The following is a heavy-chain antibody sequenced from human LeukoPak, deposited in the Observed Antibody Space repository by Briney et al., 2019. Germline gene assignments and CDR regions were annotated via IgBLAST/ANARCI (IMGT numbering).Heavy chain of an antibody. D-gene: IGHD5-24*01. Sequence: GGSLRLSCAASGFTFNTYNMNWVRQAPGKGLEWVSSISSSSSYTYYADSVKGRFTISRDNAKNSLYLQMNSLRAEDTAVYYCAKSVGRWLQFEYFDYWGQGTLVTVSS. V-gene: IGHV3-21*04. CDR3: AKSVGRWLQFEYFDY. CDR2: ISSSSSYT. J-gene: IGHJ4*02. CDR1: GFTFNTYN.